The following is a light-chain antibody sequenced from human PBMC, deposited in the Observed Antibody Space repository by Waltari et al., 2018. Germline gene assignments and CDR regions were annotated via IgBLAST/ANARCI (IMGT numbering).Light chain of an antibody. Sequence: QSALTQPASVSGSPGQSITISCTGTSHDVGNYDLVYRYQQQPGKAPKLIIYEVTKRPSGFSNRFSGSKSGNTASLTISGLHTEDEGDYYCCSYSGDLSFGVVFGGGTKLTVL. V-gene: IGLV2-23*02. CDR1: SHDVGNYDL. CDR3: CSYSGDLSFGVV. CDR2: EVT. J-gene: IGLJ2*01.